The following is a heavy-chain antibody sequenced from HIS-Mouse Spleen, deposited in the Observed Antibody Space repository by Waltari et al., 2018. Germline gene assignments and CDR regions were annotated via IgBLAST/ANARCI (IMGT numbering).Heavy chain of an antibody. CDR1: GYTSSIYS. CDR3: ARDRGQWLANDAFDI. CDR2: ISSSSSYI. V-gene: IGHV3-21*01. D-gene: IGHD6-19*01. J-gene: IGHJ3*02. Sequence: EVQLVESGGGLVNPGGSLRLSCAASGYTSSIYSLNLFRQAPGKGMEWVSSISSSSSYIYYADSVKGRFTISRDNAKNSLYLQMNSLRAEDTAVYYCARDRGQWLANDAFDIWGQGTMVTVSS.